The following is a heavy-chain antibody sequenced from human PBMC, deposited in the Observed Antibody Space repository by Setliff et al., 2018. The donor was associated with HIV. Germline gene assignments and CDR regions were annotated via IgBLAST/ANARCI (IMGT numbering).Heavy chain of an antibody. D-gene: IGHD6-19*01. CDR3: AREQQWLVPGLGYYYGMDV. CDR2: MDADGSST. J-gene: IGHJ6*02. Sequence: GGSLRLSCAASGFTFNSSHWMHWVRQVPGKGLMWVSHMDADGSSTSYADSVKGRFTMSRDNAKNSLYLQMNSLRAEDTAVYYCAREQQWLVPGLGYYYGMDVWGRGTTVTVSS. CDR1: GFTFNSSHW. V-gene: IGHV3-74*01.